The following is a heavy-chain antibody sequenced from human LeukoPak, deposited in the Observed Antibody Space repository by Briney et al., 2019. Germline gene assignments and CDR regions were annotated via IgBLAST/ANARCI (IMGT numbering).Heavy chain of an antibody. Sequence: PSETLSLTCAVSGGSISSSKWWSWIRQPPGKGLEWIGYVYSSGSTNYNPSLKSRVTISVDTSKNQFSLKLSSVTAADTAVYYCARYSYGGYYFDYWGQGTLVTVSS. V-gene: IGHV4-61*01. J-gene: IGHJ4*02. CDR3: ARYSYGGYYFDY. CDR2: VYSSGST. CDR1: GGSISSSKW. D-gene: IGHD5-18*01.